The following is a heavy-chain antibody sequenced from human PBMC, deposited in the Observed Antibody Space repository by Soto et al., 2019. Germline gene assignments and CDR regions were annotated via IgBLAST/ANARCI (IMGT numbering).Heavy chain of an antibody. Sequence: GGSLRLSCAASGFTFSNYAITWVRQAPGKGLEWVSIINGSGDTSYYADSVKGRFTISRDNSRNTLYLQMNSLRAGDSAKYYCAKEGTSGLYYFDYWGPGTLVTVSS. J-gene: IGHJ4*02. D-gene: IGHD6-19*01. CDR1: GFTFSNYA. V-gene: IGHV3-23*01. CDR3: AKEGTSGLYYFDY. CDR2: INGSGDTS.